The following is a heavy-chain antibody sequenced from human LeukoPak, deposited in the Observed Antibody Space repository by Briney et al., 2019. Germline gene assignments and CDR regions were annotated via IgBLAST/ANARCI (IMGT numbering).Heavy chain of an antibody. CDR2: INHSGST. CDR3: ARLAGITMIVVVKGSYYMDV. V-gene: IGHV4-34*01. CDR1: GGSFSGYY. J-gene: IGHJ6*03. Sequence: PSETLSLTCTVYGGSFSGYYWSWIRQPPGKGLEWIGEINHSGSTNYNPSLKSRVTISVDTSKNQFSLKLSSVTAADTAVYYCARLAGITMIVVVKGSYYMDVWGKGTTVTISS. D-gene: IGHD3-22*01.